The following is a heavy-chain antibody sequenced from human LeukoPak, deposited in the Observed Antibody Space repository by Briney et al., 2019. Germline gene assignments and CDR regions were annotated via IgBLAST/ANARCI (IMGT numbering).Heavy chain of an antibody. V-gene: IGHV3-66*01. CDR3: ARSGYSYYYYAMDV. D-gene: IGHD5-18*01. CDR1: GFSVSNNY. J-gene: IGHJ6*02. Sequence: GGSLRLSCVASGFSVSNNYMNWVRQAPGKGLEGVSLIYSGGSTTFSADSVKGRFTISRDNSKNTLHLQMNSLRAEDTAVYYCARSGYSYYYYAMDVWGQGTTVTVSS. CDR2: IYSGGSTT.